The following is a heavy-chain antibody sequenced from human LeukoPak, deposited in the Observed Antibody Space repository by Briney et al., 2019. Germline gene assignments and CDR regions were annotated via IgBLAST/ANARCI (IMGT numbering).Heavy chain of an antibody. D-gene: IGHD1-14*01. CDR2: ISAYNGNT. V-gene: IGHV1-18*01. J-gene: IGHJ6*02. CDR1: GYTFTRYG. Sequence: ASVKVSCKASGYTFTRYGISWVRQAPGQGLEWMGWISAYNGNTKYAQNLQGRVTMTTDTSTSTAYMELRSLRSDDTAVYYCARVSEPGALLYYGMDVWGQGTTVTVSS. CDR3: ARVSEPGALLYYGMDV.